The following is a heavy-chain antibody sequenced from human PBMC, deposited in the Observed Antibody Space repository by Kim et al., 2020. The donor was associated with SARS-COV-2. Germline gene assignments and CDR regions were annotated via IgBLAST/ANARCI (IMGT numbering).Heavy chain of an antibody. J-gene: IGHJ4*02. CDR1: GFTFSSYA. Sequence: GGSLRLSCAASGFTFSSYAMSWVRQAPGKGLEWVSAISGSGGSAYYADSVKGRFTISRDNSKNTLYLQMNSLRAEDTAVYYCAKDSAKIVATIPADYWGQGTLVTVSS. D-gene: IGHD5-12*01. CDR2: ISGSGGSA. V-gene: IGHV3-23*01. CDR3: AKDSAKIVATIPADY.